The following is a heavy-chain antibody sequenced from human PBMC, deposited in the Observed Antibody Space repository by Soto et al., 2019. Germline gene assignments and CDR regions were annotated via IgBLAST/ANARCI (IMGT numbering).Heavy chain of an antibody. Sequence: PSQTLSLTCAISGDSVSSNSAAWNWIRQSPSRGLEWLGRTYYRSKWYNDYAVSVKSRITVNPDTSKNQFSLQLNSVTPGDTAVYYCARGHSIAARSYYYYGMDVWGQGTTVTVSS. CDR2: TYYRSKWYN. CDR3: ARGHSIAARSYYYYGMDV. CDR1: GDSVSSNSAA. J-gene: IGHJ6*02. D-gene: IGHD6-6*01. V-gene: IGHV6-1*01.